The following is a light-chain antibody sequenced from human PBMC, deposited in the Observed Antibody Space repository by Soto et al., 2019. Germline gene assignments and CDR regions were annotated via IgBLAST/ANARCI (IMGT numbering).Light chain of an antibody. V-gene: IGKV1-5*01. CDR3: PQYTTYPYT. J-gene: IGKJ2*01. CDR2: DAS. Sequence: DIQMTQSPSTLSASVGDRVTLTCRASQSVTNWLAWYQQKPGKAPNLLIYDASRLQSGIPSRFSGSRSGTEFTLTISSLQPDDFATYYCPQYTTYPYTFGQGTKLEIK. CDR1: QSVTNW.